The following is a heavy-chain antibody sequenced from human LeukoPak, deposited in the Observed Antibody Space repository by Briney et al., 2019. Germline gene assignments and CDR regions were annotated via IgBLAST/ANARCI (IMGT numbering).Heavy chain of an antibody. Sequence: GXXLRLSCAASGFAFSSYWMHWVRQAPGKGLVWVSRINSDGSSTSYADSVKGRFTISRDNAKNTLYLQMNSLRAGDTAVYYCARGGGGIVTYWGQGTLVTVSS. V-gene: IGHV3-74*01. CDR3: ARGGGGIVTY. CDR2: INSDGSST. J-gene: IGHJ4*02. CDR1: GFAFSSYW. D-gene: IGHD1-26*01.